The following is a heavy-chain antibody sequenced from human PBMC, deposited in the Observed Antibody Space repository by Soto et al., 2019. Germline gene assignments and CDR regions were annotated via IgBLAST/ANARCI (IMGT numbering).Heavy chain of an antibody. Sequence: PGESLKISFQGSGYIFTSYWINWVRQMPGKGLEWMGRIHPSDSYTVYRPSFQGHVSMSADKSINTAYLQWSSLKASDTAIYYCARHTGSTLPDDYWGQGTLVTVSS. CDR3: ARHTGSTLPDDY. CDR1: GYIFTSYW. J-gene: IGHJ4*02. V-gene: IGHV5-10-1*01. D-gene: IGHD1-26*01. CDR2: IHPSDSYT.